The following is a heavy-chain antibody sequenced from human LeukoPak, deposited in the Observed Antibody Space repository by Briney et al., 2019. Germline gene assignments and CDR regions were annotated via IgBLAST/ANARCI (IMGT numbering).Heavy chain of an antibody. CDR3: AKETIFGVVVSYYGMDV. Sequence: GGSLRLSCAASGFTFSSYAMSWVRQAPGKGLEWVSAISGSGGSTYYADSVKGRFTISRDNSKNTLHLQMNSLRAEDTAVYYCAKETIFGVVVSYYGMDVWGQGTTVTVSS. D-gene: IGHD3-3*01. V-gene: IGHV3-23*01. CDR2: ISGSGGST. J-gene: IGHJ6*02. CDR1: GFTFSSYA.